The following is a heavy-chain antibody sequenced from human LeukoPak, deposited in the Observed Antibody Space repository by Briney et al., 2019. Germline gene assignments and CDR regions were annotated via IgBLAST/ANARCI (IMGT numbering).Heavy chain of an antibody. D-gene: IGHD6-19*01. Sequence: WGSLRLSCAASGFTFSSYAMSWVRQAPGKGLEWVSAISGSGGSTYYADSVKGRFTISRDNSKNTLYLQMNSLRAEGTAVYFCVKPPAVAGHFDYWGQGTLVTVSS. CDR2: ISGSGGST. CDR3: VKPPAVAGHFDY. V-gene: IGHV3-23*01. CDR1: GFTFSSYA. J-gene: IGHJ4*02.